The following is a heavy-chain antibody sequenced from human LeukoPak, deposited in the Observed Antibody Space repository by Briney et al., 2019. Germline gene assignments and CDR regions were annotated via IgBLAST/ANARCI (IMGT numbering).Heavy chain of an antibody. CDR1: RFSLSNYW. J-gene: IGHJ4*02. Sequence: GGSLRLSWAAARFSLSNYWMSWVRQAPGKGLEWVANIKQDGSETYYVDSVKGRFTISRDNAKNSLSLQMNSLRAEDTVVYYCARQRGSGCLDYWGQGTLVAVSS. V-gene: IGHV3-7*01. D-gene: IGHD6-19*01. CDR2: IKQDGSET. CDR3: ARQRGSGCLDY.